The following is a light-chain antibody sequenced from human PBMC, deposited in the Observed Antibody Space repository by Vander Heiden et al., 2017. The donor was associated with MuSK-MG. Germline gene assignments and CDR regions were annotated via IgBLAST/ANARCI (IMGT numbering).Light chain of an antibody. CDR2: GAS. V-gene: IGKV3-20*01. Sequence: ELVVTQPPGTLSLSPGERATLSCRTSQSVGSSNLAWYQQGPCQGPRLLIFGASSSATGIPDRFSGSGSGTDFTLSISRLEPEDFAVYYCQQDGSSPLTFGGGTKVEIK. CDR1: QSVGSSN. J-gene: IGKJ4*01. CDR3: QQDGSSPLT.